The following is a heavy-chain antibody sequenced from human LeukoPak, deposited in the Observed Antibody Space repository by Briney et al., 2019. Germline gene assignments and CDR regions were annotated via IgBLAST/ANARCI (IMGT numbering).Heavy chain of an antibody. J-gene: IGHJ5*02. D-gene: IGHD4-17*01. CDR2: IMPLFGTT. V-gene: IGHV1-69*05. CDR1: GGTFNNSS. Sequence: ASVNVACKTSGGTFNNSSISWVRHAPGQGLEWLGGIMPLFGTTSYAQKFQGRVTITKDETTRTVYLELTSLTSDDTAVYYCARDVHGDYGSGWFDPWGQGTLVSVSS. CDR3: ARDVHGDYGSGWFDP.